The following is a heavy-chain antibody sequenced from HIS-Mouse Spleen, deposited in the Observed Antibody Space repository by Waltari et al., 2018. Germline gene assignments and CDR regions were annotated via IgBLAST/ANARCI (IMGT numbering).Heavy chain of an antibody. CDR3: AKASSGWLDY. CDR2: LSYDGSNK. Sequence: QVQLVESGGGVVQPGRSLRLSCAASGFTFSSYGMHWVRQAPGKGLGWVAVLSYDGSNKYYADSVKCRFTISRDNSKNTLYLQMNSLRAEDTAVYYCAKASSGWLDYWGQGTLVTVSS. CDR1: GFTFSSYG. V-gene: IGHV3-30*18. D-gene: IGHD6-19*01. J-gene: IGHJ4*02.